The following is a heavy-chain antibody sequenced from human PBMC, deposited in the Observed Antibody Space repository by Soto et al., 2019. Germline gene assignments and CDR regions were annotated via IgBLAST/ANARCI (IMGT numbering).Heavy chain of an antibody. J-gene: IGHJ4*02. D-gene: IGHD2-2*02. CDR3: ARDVRYCSSTSCHTDY. CDR1: GFTFSSYS. CDR2: ISSSSSYI. V-gene: IGHV3-21*01. Sequence: GGSLRLSCAASGFTFSSYSMNWVRQAPGKGLEWVSSISSSSSYIYYADSVKGRFTISRDNAKNSLYLQMNSLRAEDTAVYYCARDVRYCSSTSCHTDYWGQGTLVTVSS.